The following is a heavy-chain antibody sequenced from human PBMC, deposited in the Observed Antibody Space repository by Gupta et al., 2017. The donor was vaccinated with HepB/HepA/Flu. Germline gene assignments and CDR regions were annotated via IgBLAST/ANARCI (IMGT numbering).Heavy chain of an antibody. CDR3: AKDRGWWELLFDS. D-gene: IGHD1-26*01. Sequence: QVKLVESGGGVVQPGRSLPLSCAASGFTLSRHGMHWVRQAPGKGLEWVAVISNDGSNKNYGDSVKGRFTISRDNSKNTVYLQMNSLSAEDTAVYYCAKDRGWWELLFDSWGQGTLVTVSS. CDR1: GFTLSRHG. J-gene: IGHJ4*02. CDR2: ISNDGSNK. V-gene: IGHV3-30*18.